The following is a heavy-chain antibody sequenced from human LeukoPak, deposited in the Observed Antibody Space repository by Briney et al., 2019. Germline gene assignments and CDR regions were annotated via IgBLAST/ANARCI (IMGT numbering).Heavy chain of an antibody. Sequence: GGSLRLSCAASGFRFNTYWMSWVRQAPGKGLEWVANIKQDGNEKYYADSVKGRFTISRDNGKNSLDLQMNSLRAEDTAVYYCARVTLYDSSGYYFDYWGQGTLVTVSS. CDR1: GFRFNTYW. D-gene: IGHD3-22*01. J-gene: IGHJ4*02. CDR2: IKQDGNEK. CDR3: ARVTLYDSSGYYFDY. V-gene: IGHV3-7*03.